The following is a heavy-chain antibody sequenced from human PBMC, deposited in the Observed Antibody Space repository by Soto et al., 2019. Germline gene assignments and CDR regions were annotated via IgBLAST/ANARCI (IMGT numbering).Heavy chain of an antibody. J-gene: IGHJ4*02. CDR3: AIRSGYSYGLLIDY. CDR1: SGSISSSNW. CDR2: IYHSGST. V-gene: IGHV4-4*02. Sequence: SETLSLTCAVSSGSISSSNWWSWVRQPPGKGLEWIGEIYHSGSTNYNPSLKSRVTITADKSTSTAYMELSSLRSEDTAVYYCAIRSGYSYGLLIDYWGQGTLVTVSS. D-gene: IGHD5-18*01.